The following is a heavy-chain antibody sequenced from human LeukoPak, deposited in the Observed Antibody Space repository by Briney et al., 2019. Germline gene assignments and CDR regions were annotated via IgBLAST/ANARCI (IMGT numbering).Heavy chain of an antibody. V-gene: IGHV4-34*01. Sequence: PSETLSLTCAVYGGSFSGYYWSWIRQPPGKGLEWIGNIYYSGSTYYNPSLKSRLTISVDTSKNQFSLKLTSVTAADTAVYYCARLNKPGWFDPWGQGTLVTASS. J-gene: IGHJ5*02. CDR3: ARLNKPGWFDP. D-gene: IGHD1-14*01. CDR2: IYYSGST. CDR1: GGSFSGYY.